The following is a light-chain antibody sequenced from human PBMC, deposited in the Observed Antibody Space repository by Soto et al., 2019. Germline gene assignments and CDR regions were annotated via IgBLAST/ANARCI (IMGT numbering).Light chain of an antibody. CDR2: EGS. CDR1: SSEVGRYHL. Sequence: QSALTQPASVSGSHGQSITISCTGTSSEVGRYHLVSWYQQHPGKAPKLMIYEGSKRPSGISNRFSGSKSGNTASLTISGLQDEDEADYYCCSYAGSSTFVFGTGTKLTVL. J-gene: IGLJ1*01. CDR3: CSYAGSSTFV. V-gene: IGLV2-23*01.